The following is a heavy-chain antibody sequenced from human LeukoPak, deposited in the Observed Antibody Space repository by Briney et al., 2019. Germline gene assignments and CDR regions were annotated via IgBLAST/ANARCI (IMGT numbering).Heavy chain of an antibody. D-gene: IGHD1-26*01. CDR1: GDSVFSSTAA. CDR3: ARDDVGRRYDY. Sequence: SQTLSLTCAISGDSVFSSTAAWNWIRQSPSRGLGWLGRTYYRSNWINEYAISVRGRIAINPDTSKNQFSLQLNSVTPEDTAVHFCARDDVGRRYDYWGQGIRVTVSS. V-gene: IGHV6-1*01. CDR2: TYYRSNWIN. J-gene: IGHJ4*02.